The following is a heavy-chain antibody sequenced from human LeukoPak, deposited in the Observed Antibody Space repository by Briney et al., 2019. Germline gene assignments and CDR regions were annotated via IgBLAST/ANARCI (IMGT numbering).Heavy chain of an antibody. CDR1: GYSISSGYQ. CDR3: ASLAYCGGDCYEAANWYFDL. D-gene: IGHD2-21*02. J-gene: IGHJ2*01. V-gene: IGHV4-38-2*01. Sequence: PSETLSLTCAVSGYSISSGYQWGWIRQPPGKGLEWIGSIYHSGSTYYNPSLKSRVTISVDTSKNQFSLKLSSVTAADTAVYYCASLAYCGGDCYEAANWYFDLWGRGTLVTVSS. CDR2: IYHSGST.